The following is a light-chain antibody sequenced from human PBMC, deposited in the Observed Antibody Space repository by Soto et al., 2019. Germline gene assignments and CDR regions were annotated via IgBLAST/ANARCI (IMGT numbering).Light chain of an antibody. CDR1: SSDVGSYSY. CDR3: CSYAGSYIFVV. CDR2: DVN. Sequence: QSALTQPRSVSGSPGQSVTISCTGTSSDVGSYSYVSWYQQHPGKAPKLVIYDVNKRPSGVPDRFSGSKSGNTASLTISGLQAEDEADYYCCSYAGSYIFVVFGGGTKLTVL. V-gene: IGLV2-11*01. J-gene: IGLJ2*01.